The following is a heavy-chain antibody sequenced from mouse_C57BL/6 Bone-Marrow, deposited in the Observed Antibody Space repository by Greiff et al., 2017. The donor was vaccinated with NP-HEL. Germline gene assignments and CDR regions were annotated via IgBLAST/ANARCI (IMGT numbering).Heavy chain of an antibody. D-gene: IGHD2-3*01. CDR3: ARRRIYDGYYERYFDV. CDR2: ISGGGGNT. V-gene: IGHV5-9*01. CDR1: GFTFSSYT. J-gene: IGHJ1*03. Sequence: EVKLMESGGGLVKPGGSLKLSCAASGFTFSSYTMSWVRQTPEKRLEWVATISGGGGNTYSPASVKGRFTISRDNAKNTLYLQMSSLRSEDTALYYCARRRIYDGYYERYFDVWGTGTTVTVSS.